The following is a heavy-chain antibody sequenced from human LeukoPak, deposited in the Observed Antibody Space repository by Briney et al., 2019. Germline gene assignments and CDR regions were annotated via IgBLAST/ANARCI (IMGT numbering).Heavy chain of an antibody. D-gene: IGHD3-3*02. CDR2: INPNSGGT. CDR1: GYTFTGYY. V-gene: IGHV1-2*02. Sequence: GASVKVSCKASGYTFTGYYMYWVRQAPGQGLEWMGWINPNSGGTNYAQKFQGRVTMTRDTSINTAYMELSRLRSDDTAVYYCARAFSDVGEAFDIWGQGTMVTVSS. J-gene: IGHJ3*02. CDR3: ARAFSDVGEAFDI.